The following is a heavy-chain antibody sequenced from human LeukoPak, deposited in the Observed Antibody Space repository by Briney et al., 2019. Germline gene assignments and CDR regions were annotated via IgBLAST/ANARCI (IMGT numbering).Heavy chain of an antibody. D-gene: IGHD3-16*01. V-gene: IGHV1-8*01. CDR1: GYTFTSYD. CDR3: ARQGYDVWEKDYYYYMDA. CDR2: MNPNSGNT. J-gene: IGHJ6*03. Sequence: GASVKVSCKASGYTFTSYDINWVRQATGQGLEWMGWMNPNSGNTGYAQKFQGRVTMTRNTSISTAYMELSSLRSEDTAVYYCARQGYDVWEKDYYYYMDAWGKGTTVTVSS.